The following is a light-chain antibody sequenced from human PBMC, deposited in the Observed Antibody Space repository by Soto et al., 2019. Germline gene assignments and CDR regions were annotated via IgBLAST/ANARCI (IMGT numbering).Light chain of an antibody. CDR3: SSYAGSNNPV. J-gene: IGLJ2*01. Sequence: QSALTQPPSASGSPGQSVTISCTGTSSDVGGYNYVSWYQQHSGKAPKLMIYEVSKRPSGVPDRFSGSKSGNTASLTVSGLQAEDEADYYCSSYAGSNNPVFGGGTKLTVL. CDR2: EVS. CDR1: SSDVGGYNY. V-gene: IGLV2-8*01.